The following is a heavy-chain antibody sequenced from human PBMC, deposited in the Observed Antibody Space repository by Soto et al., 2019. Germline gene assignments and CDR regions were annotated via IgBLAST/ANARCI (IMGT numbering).Heavy chain of an antibody. V-gene: IGHV4-59*01. J-gene: IGHJ5*02. CDR3: ARDGYSGSYLGNWFDP. Sequence: SLTCTVSGGSISSYYWSWIRQPPGKGLEWIGYIYYSGSTNYNPSLKSRVTISVDTSKNQFSLKLSSVTAADTAVYYCARDGYSGSYLGNWFDPWGQGTLVTVSS. CDR2: IYYSGST. CDR1: GGSISSYY. D-gene: IGHD1-26*01.